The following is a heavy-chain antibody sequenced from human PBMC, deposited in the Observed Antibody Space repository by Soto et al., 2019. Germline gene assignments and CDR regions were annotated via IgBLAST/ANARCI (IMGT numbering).Heavy chain of an antibody. CDR2: IYWDESE. J-gene: IGHJ6*02. V-gene: IGHV2-5*02. CDR3: AHRRYSGSWVLNMDV. Sequence: QVTLKESGPSLVKPTQTLTLTCTFSGFSLSSSGVGVGWIRQPPGKALECLAVIYWDESERYSPSLKSRLTSTKDTSKKQVVLTMTNMDPVDTATYYCAHRRYSGSWVLNMDVWGQGTTVTVSS. D-gene: IGHD3-10*01. CDR1: GFSLSSSGVG.